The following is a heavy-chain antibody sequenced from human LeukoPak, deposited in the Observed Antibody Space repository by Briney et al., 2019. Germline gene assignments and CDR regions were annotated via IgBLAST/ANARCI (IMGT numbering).Heavy chain of an antibody. V-gene: IGHV3-23*01. D-gene: IGHD2-15*01. CDR3: AKCADSRYYFDY. Sequence: GGSLRLSCVASGFTFNKFAMNWVRQAPGQGLEWVSTISSDGTYTYYADAVKGRSTISRDNSKNTLYLQMNSLRAEDTAVYYCAKCADSRYYFDYWGQGTLVTVSS. CDR1: GFTFNKFA. CDR2: ISSDGTYT. J-gene: IGHJ4*02.